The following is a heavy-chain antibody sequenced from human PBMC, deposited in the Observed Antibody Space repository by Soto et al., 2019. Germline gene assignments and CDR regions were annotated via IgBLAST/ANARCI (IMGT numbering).Heavy chain of an antibody. Sequence: EVQLVESEGGLVQPGGSLRLSCAASGFTFSYYWMHWVHQAPGQGLVWVSRIHSDGSSTTYADSVKGRFTISRDNAKNTLYRQMNGLRAEDTAVYYCARGDRGAFDLWGQGTMVTVSS. CDR1: GFTFSYYW. CDR2: IHSDGSST. CDR3: ARGDRGAFDL. J-gene: IGHJ3*01. V-gene: IGHV3-74*01. D-gene: IGHD2-21*02.